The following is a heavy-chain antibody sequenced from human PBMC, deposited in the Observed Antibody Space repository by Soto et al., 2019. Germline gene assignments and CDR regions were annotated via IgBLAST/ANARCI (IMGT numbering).Heavy chain of an antibody. CDR2: IYHSGST. Sequence: PSETLSLTCAVSGGSISSGGYSWSWIRQPPGKGLEWIGDIYHSGSTNYNPSLKSRVSISVDRSKNQLSLKLSSVTAAATAVYCCARASPVFGMDVWGQGTTVTVSS. CDR1: GGSISSGGYS. CDR3: ARASPVFGMDV. J-gene: IGHJ6*02. V-gene: IGHV4-30-2*01.